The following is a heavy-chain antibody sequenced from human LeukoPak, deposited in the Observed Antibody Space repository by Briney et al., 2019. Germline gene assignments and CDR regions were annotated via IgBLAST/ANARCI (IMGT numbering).Heavy chain of an antibody. V-gene: IGHV3-21*01. D-gene: IGHD4-17*01. J-gene: IGHJ3*02. CDR1: GFTFSSYS. CDR3: ARETTVTTGAFEI. Sequence: GGSLRLSCAASGFTFSSYSLSWVRQAPGKGLEWVWSISSSSYIYYADSVKGRFTISRDNAKKPLYLKMNSLRAEQTAVYYCARETTVTTGAFEIWGQGTMVTVSS. CDR2: ISSSSYI.